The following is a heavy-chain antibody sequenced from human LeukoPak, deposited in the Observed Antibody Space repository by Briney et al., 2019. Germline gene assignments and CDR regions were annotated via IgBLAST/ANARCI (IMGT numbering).Heavy chain of an antibody. Sequence: PSETLSFTCTVSGGSISSYSWTWIRQPPGKGLEWIGSIYYSGSTNYNPSLKSRVTISVDTSKNQFSLKLSSVTAADTAVYYCVRDRVLGAFDIWGQGTMVTVSS. J-gene: IGHJ3*02. CDR3: VRDRVLGAFDI. CDR1: GGSISSYS. V-gene: IGHV4-59*01. CDR2: IYYSGST. D-gene: IGHD3-16*01.